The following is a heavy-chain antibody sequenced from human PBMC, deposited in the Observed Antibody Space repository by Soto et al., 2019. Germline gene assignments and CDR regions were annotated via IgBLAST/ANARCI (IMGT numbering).Heavy chain of an antibody. J-gene: IGHJ6*02. CDR2: IRSKANSYAT. CDR3: TRPNWNAEDNYYYYGMDV. D-gene: IGHD1-1*01. V-gene: IGHV3-73*01. CDR1: GFTFSGSA. Sequence: GGSLRLSCAASGFTFSGSAMHWVRQASGKGLEWVGRIRSKANSYATAYAASVKGRFTISRDDSKNTAYLQMNSLKTEDTAVYYCTRPNWNAEDNYYYYGMDVWGQGTTVTVSS.